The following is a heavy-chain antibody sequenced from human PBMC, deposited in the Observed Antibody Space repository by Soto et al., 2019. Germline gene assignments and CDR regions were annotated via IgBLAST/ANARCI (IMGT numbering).Heavy chain of an antibody. V-gene: IGHV3-23*01. D-gene: IGHD6-6*01. CDR2: ISGTGGST. CDR1: GFTFSSYV. CDR3: AKGSASARPYYFDY. J-gene: IGHJ4*02. Sequence: GGSLRLSCAASGFTFSSYVMSWVRRAPGKGLEWVSAISGTGGSTYYADSVKGRFTSSRDNSKNTLYLQMDSLRAEDTALYYCAKGSASARPYYFDYWGQGTLVNVSS.